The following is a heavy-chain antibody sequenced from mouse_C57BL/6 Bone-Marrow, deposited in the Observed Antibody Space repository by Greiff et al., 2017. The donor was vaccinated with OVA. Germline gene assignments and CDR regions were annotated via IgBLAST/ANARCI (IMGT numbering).Heavy chain of an antibody. J-gene: IGHJ4*01. CDR2: IYPGSGNT. CDR1: GYTFTDYY. CDR3: ASAIYYYCSSYYPVYAMDY. V-gene: IGHV1-76*01. D-gene: IGHD1-1*01. Sequence: QVQLKQSGAELVRPGASVKLSCKASGYTFTDYYINWVKQRPGQGLEWIARIYPGSGNTYYNEKFKGKATLTAEKSSSTAYMQLSSLTSEDSAVYFCASAIYYYCSSYYPVYAMDYWGQGTSVTVSS.